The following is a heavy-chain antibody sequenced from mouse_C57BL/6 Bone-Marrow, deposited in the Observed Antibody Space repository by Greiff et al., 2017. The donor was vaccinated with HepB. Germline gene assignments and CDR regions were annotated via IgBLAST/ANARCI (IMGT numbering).Heavy chain of an antibody. V-gene: IGHV2-6*01. Sequence: QVQLQQSGPGLVAPSQSLSITCTVSGFSLTSYGVDWVRQSPGKGLEWLGVIWGVGSTNYNSALKSRLSISKDNSKSQVFLKMNSLQTDDTAMYYCAIFLITTVKEWFAYWGQGTLVTVSA. CDR3: AIFLITTVKEWFAY. CDR2: IWGVGST. J-gene: IGHJ3*01. CDR1: GFSLTSYG. D-gene: IGHD1-1*01.